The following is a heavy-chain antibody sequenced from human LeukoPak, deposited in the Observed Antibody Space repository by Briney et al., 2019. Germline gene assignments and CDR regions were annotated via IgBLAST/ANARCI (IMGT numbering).Heavy chain of an antibody. CDR1: GGSISSSSYY. J-gene: IGHJ4*02. CDR2: IYYSGST. Sequence: SESLSLTCTVSGGSISSSSYYWGWIRQPPGKGLEWIGSIYYSGSTYYNPSLKSRVTISVDTSKNQFSLKLSSVTAADTAVYYCARKYDFWSGYYDYWGQGTLVTVSS. CDR3: ARKYDFWSGYYDY. D-gene: IGHD3-3*01. V-gene: IGHV4-39*01.